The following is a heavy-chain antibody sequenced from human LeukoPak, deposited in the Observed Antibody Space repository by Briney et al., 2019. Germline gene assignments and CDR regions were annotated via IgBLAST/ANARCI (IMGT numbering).Heavy chain of an antibody. CDR1: GFTFGSYG. V-gene: IGHV3-30*02. Sequence: GGSLRLSCAASGFTFGSYGMHWVRQAPGKALVWLAFIRYVGSNKYYADSVKGRFTISRDNSKNTLYLQMNSLRAEDTAVYYCARNNYYGSGSYYVYWGQGTLVTVSS. CDR3: ARNNYYGSGSYYVY. J-gene: IGHJ4*02. CDR2: IRYVGSNK. D-gene: IGHD3-10*01.